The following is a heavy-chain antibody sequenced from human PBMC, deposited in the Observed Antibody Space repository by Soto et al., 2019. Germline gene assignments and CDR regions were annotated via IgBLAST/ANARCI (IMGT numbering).Heavy chain of an antibody. CDR2: MNAGTGKK. Sequence: SXKVSCKAFGYTXANYVINWVRQAPGHGLEWLGYMNAGTGKKKSSHLLQDILILTRETSATTAYLELSGLTSYDTAIYYCARVVDVRPATSSGMDAWGPGTRVTVS. CDR3: ARVVDVRPATSSGMDA. CDR1: GYTXANYV. V-gene: IGHV1-3*01. D-gene: IGHD3-16*02. J-gene: IGHJ6*02.